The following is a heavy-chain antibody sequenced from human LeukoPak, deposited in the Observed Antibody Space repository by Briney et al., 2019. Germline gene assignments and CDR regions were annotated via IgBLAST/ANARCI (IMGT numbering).Heavy chain of an antibody. CDR2: ISGRGGST. CDR1: GFTFSSYA. J-gene: IGHJ4*02. D-gene: IGHD6-19*01. Sequence: GGSLRLSCAASGFTFSSYAMGWVRQAPGKGLEWVSDISGRGGSTYYADYVKGRFTISKDNSKNTLYLQMNSLRAEDTAVYYCAKGIAVASYYFDYWGQGTLVTVSS. CDR3: AKGIAVASYYFDY. V-gene: IGHV3-23*01.